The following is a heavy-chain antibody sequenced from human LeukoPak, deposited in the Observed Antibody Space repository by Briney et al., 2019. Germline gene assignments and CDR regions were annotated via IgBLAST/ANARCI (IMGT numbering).Heavy chain of an antibody. CDR1: GFTFSSYG. D-gene: IGHD2-2*02. CDR2: ISYDGSNK. Sequence: GGSLRLSCAASGFTFSSYGMHWVRQAPGKGLEWVAVISYDGSNKYYADSVKGRFTISRDNSKNTLYLQMNSLRAEDTAVYYCAKDLVDIVVVPAAIADHWGQGTLVTVSS. V-gene: IGHV3-30*18. CDR3: AKDLVDIVVVPAAIADH. J-gene: IGHJ5*02.